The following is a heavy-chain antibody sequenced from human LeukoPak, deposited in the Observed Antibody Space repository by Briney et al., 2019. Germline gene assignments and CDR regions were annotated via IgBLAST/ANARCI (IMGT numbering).Heavy chain of an antibody. CDR3: GIFSGWFDY. V-gene: IGHV3-9*01. J-gene: IGHJ4*02. CDR2: ISWNSGSI. Sequence: GGSLRLSCAASGYTFYEYAMHWVRDAPGEGLGWVSDISWNSGSIVYADSVKGGFTISRDNAKNSLYLQMTSLRAEDTALYYCGIFSGWFDYWGQGTLVPVSS. D-gene: IGHD6-19*01. CDR1: GYTFYEYA.